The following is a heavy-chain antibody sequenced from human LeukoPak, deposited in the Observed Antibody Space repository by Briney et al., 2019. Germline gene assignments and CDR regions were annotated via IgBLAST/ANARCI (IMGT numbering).Heavy chain of an antibody. V-gene: IGHV4-4*02. D-gene: IGHD3-3*01. Sequence: SETLSLTCAVSGGSISSNNWWIWVRQSPEKGLEWIGEIYHDGSTNYNPSLKSRVTISMDKSKNQLSLKLNFVTAADTAVYYCARADFDAFDIWGQGTMVTVSS. CDR1: GGSISSNNW. CDR3: ARADFDAFDI. J-gene: IGHJ3*02. CDR2: IYHDGST.